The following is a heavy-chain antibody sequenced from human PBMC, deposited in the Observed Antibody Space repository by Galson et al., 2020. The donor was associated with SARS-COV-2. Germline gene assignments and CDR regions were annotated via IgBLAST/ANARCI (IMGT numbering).Heavy chain of an antibody. D-gene: IGHD2-8*02. CDR2: IYYSGST. Sequence: SETLSLTCTVSGGSISSYYWSWIRQPPGKGLEWIGYIYYSGSTNYNPSLKSRVTISVDTSKNQFSLKLSSVTAADTAVYYCARHQGYCTGCVCYTDYYYGIDISGQGSTVT. CDR3: ARHQGYCTGCVCYTDYYYGIDI. CDR1: GGSISSYY. J-gene: IGHJ6*02. V-gene: IGHV4-59*08.